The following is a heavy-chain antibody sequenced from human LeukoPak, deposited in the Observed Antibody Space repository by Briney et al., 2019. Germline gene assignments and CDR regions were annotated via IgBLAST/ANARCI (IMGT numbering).Heavy chain of an antibody. Sequence: ASVKVSCKASGYTFTSYDINWVRQATGQGLEWMGWMNPNSGNTGYAQKFQGRVTMTRNTSISTAYMELSSLRSEDTAVYYCARVRYDILTGYPENFDYWGQGTLVTVSS. CDR2: MNPNSGNT. CDR1: GYTFTSYD. D-gene: IGHD3-9*01. CDR3: ARVRYDILTGYPENFDY. J-gene: IGHJ4*02. V-gene: IGHV1-8*01.